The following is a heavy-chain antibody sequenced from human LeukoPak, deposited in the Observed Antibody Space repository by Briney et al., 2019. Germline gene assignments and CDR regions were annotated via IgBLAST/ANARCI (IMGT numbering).Heavy chain of an antibody. CDR2: ISSSGSTI. V-gene: IGHV3-11*04. Sequence: GGSLRLSCAASGFTFSDYYMSWIRQAPGKGLEWVSYISSSGSTIYYADSVKGRFTISRDNAKNSLYLQMNSLRAEDTAVYYCAKGVPAAMHYFQHWGQGTLVTVSS. CDR3: AKGVPAAMHYFQH. CDR1: GFTFSDYY. D-gene: IGHD2-2*01. J-gene: IGHJ1*01.